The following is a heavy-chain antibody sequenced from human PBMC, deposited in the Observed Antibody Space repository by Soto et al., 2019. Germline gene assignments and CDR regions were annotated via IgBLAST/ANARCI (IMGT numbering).Heavy chain of an antibody. CDR1: GGSISSGGYS. V-gene: IGHV4-30-2*01. CDR3: ARGPPSRHDSSGPFDY. CDR2: IYHSGST. Sequence: SETLSLTCAVSGGSISSGGYSWSWIRQPPGKGLEWIGYIYHSGSTYYNPSLKSRVTISVDRSKNQFSLKLSSVTAADTAVYYCARGPPSRHDSSGPFDYWGQGTLVTV. J-gene: IGHJ4*02. D-gene: IGHD3-22*01.